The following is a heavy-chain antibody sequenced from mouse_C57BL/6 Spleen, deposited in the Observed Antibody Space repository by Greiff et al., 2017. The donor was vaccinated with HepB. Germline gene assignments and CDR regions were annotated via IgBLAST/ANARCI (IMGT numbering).Heavy chain of an antibody. CDR3: ARGPLAMDY. CDR2: IYPGSGNT. CDR1: GYTFTDYY. V-gene: IGHV1-76*01. Sequence: QVQLKQSGAELVRPGASVKLSCKASGYTFTDYYINWVKQRPGQGLEWIARIYPGSGNTYYNEKFKGKATLTAEKSSSTAYMQLSSLTSEDSAVYFCARGPLAMDYWGQGTSVTVSS. J-gene: IGHJ4*01.